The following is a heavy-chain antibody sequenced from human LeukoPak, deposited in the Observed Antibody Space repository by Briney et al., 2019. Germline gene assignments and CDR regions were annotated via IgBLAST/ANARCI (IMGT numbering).Heavy chain of an antibody. CDR2: IIPIFGTA. D-gene: IGHD3-16*02. CDR1: GGTFSSYA. Sequence: ASVKVSCKASGGTFSSYAISWVRQAPGQGLEWMGGIIPIFGTANYAQKFQGRVTITADESTSTAYMELSSLRSEDTAVYYCAIDRSPGGYFDYWGQGTLVTVSS. V-gene: IGHV1-69*13. CDR3: AIDRSPGGYFDY. J-gene: IGHJ4*02.